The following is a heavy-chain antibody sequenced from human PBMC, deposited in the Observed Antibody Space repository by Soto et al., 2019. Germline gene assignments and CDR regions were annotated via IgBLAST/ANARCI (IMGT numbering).Heavy chain of an antibody. Sequence: SVKVSCKASGGTFSSYAISWVRQAPGQGLEWMGGIIPIFGTANYAQKFQGRVTITADESTSTAYMELSSLRSEDTAVYYCARHERWLHQNFDYWGRGTLVTVSS. J-gene: IGHJ4*02. CDR1: GGTFSSYA. CDR3: ARHERWLHQNFDY. D-gene: IGHD5-12*01. CDR2: IIPIFGTA. V-gene: IGHV1-69*13.